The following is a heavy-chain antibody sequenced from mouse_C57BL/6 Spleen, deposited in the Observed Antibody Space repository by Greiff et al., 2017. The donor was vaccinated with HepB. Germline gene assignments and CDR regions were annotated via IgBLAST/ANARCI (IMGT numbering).Heavy chain of an antibody. CDR3: ARSEIYYGNYVGAMDY. CDR1: GFSLTSYG. Sequence: QVQLKESGPGLVAPSQSLSITCTVSGFSLTSYGVDWVRQSPGKGLEWLGVIWGVGSTNYNSALKSRLSISKDNSKSQVFLKMNSLQTDDTAMYYCARSEIYYGNYVGAMDYWGQGTSVTVSS. CDR2: IWGVGST. V-gene: IGHV2-6*01. D-gene: IGHD2-1*01. J-gene: IGHJ4*01.